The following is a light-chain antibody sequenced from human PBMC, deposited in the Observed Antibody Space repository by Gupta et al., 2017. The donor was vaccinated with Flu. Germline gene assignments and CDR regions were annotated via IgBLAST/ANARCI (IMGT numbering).Light chain of an antibody. CDR1: RSSVGANH. V-gene: IGLV1-47*01. CDR3: AAWDDSLSGVV. J-gene: IGLJ3*02. Sequence: SLLTQPPPVAGTPGQGVTISWFGSRSSVGANHVSWFQQFPRTAPKLLIYRNDQRPSGVPDRFSGSKSGSSASLAISGLRSEDEAIYYCAAWDDSLSGVVFGGGTKLTVL. CDR2: RND.